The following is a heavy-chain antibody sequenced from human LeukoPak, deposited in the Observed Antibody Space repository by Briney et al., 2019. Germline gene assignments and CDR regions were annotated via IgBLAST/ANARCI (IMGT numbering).Heavy chain of an antibody. Sequence: GGSLRLSCAASGFSFSRYWMSWVRQAPGKGLEWVANIKQDGTEKYYVDSVKGRFTISRDNAKNSLYLQMNSLRVEDTAVYYCAKVAKYYYGSETYYFFEHWGQGTPVTASS. CDR3: AKVAKYYYGSETYYFFEH. CDR1: GFSFSRYW. D-gene: IGHD3-10*01. CDR2: IKQDGTEK. J-gene: IGHJ4*02. V-gene: IGHV3-7*01.